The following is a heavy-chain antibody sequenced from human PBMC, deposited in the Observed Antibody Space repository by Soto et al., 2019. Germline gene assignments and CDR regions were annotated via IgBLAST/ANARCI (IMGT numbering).Heavy chain of an antibody. D-gene: IGHD3-10*01. Sequence: WTWIRQPPGKGLEWIAYIHHAGTTNFNPSLKGRISISIATSKNQISLQLHSVTAADTAVYFCARGGFWGYYDYSGIDVRGRGTTVSISS. CDR3: ARGGFWGYYDYSGIDV. V-gene: IGHV4-59*01. J-gene: IGHJ6*02. CDR2: IHHAGTT.